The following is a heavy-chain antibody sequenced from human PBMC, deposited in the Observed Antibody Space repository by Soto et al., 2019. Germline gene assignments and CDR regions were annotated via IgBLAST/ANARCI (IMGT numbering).Heavy chain of an antibody. J-gene: IGHJ4*02. Sequence: QVQLVQSGAEVKKPGASVKVSCKASGDTFTDYYIHWVRQAPGQGLEWMGTVNPSGGHTTYAQLDLGRMTMTRDTSASPVYTELTSLTSEDAAVYYCARGGHVVVVTAALDFWGQGTLVTVSS. V-gene: IGHV1-46*01. CDR1: GDTFTDYY. CDR2: VNPSGGHT. CDR3: ARGGHVVVVTAALDF. D-gene: IGHD2-21*02.